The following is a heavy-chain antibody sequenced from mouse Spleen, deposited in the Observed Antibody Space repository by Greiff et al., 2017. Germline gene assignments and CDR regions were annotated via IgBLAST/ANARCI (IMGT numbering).Heavy chain of an antibody. V-gene: IGHV1S81*02. J-gene: IGHJ2*01. CDR3: ARSDYYGSNY. D-gene: IGHD1-1*01. CDR2: INPSNGRT. CDR1: GYTFTSYW. Sequence: VQLQQPGAELVKPGASVKLSCKASGYTFTSYWMHWVKQRPGQGLEWIGEINPSNGRTNYNEKFKSKATLTVDKSSSTAYMQLSSLTSEDSAVYYCARSDYYGSNYWGQGTTLTVSS.